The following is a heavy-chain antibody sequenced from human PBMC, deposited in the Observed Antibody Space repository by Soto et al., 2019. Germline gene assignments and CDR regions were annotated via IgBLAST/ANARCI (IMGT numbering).Heavy chain of an antibody. J-gene: IGHJ4*02. D-gene: IGHD3-3*01. CDR2: ISAYNGNT. CDR3: AREGRFLEWLLRTHSLDY. Sequence: QVQLVQSGAEVKKPGASVKVSCKASGYTFTSYGISWVRQAPGQGLEWMGWISAYNGNTNYAQKLQGRVTMTTDTSTSTAYMALRSLRSDDTAVYYCAREGRFLEWLLRTHSLDYWGQGTLVTVSS. CDR1: GYTFTSYG. V-gene: IGHV1-18*01.